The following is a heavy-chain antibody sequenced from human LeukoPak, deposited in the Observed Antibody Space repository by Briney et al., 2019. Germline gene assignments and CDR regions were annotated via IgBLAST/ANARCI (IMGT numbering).Heavy chain of an antibody. CDR2: ISSSSSYI. V-gene: IGHV3-21*01. D-gene: IGHD5-24*01. CDR1: GFTFSSYS. Sequence: GGSLRLSCAASGFTFSSYSTNWVRQAPGKGLEWVSSISSSSSYIYYADSVKGRFTISRDNAKNSLYLQMNSLRAEDTAVYYCARTEMAYYFDYWGQGTLVTVSS. J-gene: IGHJ4*02. CDR3: ARTEMAYYFDY.